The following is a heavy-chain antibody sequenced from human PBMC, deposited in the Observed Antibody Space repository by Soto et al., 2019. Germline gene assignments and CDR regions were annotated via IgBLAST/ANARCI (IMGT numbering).Heavy chain of an antibody. D-gene: IGHD2-21*01. CDR1: GDSVTRGSHY. CDR3: ARVSLEIATRGCYYSYGVDV. J-gene: IGHJ6*02. CDR2: IFYSETT. Sequence: SETLSLTCTVSGDSVTRGSHYWSWILQPPGKGLEYIGYIFYSETTSYHPSLKSRVTISVDTSKNQCSMKLSSVTAADTALYYCARVSLEIATRGCYYSYGVDVWGQGTPVTVSS. V-gene: IGHV4-61*01.